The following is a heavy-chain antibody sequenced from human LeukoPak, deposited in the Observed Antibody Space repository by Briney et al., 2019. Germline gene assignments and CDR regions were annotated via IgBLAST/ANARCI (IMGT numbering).Heavy chain of an antibody. CDR3: ARHSGASPHYFDY. Sequence: SETLSLTCTVSGGSISPYYWSWIRQPPGKELEWIAFIFYSGSAHYNPSLTSQVTISVDTSKNQLSLKLTSVTAADTAVYYCARHSGASPHYFDYWGQGTLVTVSS. D-gene: IGHD1-26*01. V-gene: IGHV4-59*08. J-gene: IGHJ4*02. CDR2: IFYSGSA. CDR1: GGSISPYY.